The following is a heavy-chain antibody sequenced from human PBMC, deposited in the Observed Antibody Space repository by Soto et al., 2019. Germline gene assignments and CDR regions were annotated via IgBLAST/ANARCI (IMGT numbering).Heavy chain of an antibody. Sequence: VSLQVSCQAFWFTLTRCCIYWGRQAPSPRPYCMGPIKPKGGRTNYEQKFQGRVTMTRDTSPSPAYRELSRLRSDDTSAYNCATPAYYDATDCDIWGQGPMVTV. CDR3: ATPAYYDATDCDI. V-gene: IGHV1-2*06. CDR1: WFTLTRCC. CDR2: IKPKGGRT. D-gene: IGHD3-22*01. J-gene: IGHJ3*02.